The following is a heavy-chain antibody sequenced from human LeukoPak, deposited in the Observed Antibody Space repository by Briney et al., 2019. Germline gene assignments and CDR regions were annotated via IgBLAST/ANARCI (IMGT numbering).Heavy chain of an antibody. J-gene: IGHJ4*02. V-gene: IGHV4-59*11. Sequence: PSETLSLTCTVSGGSIGSHYWSWIRQPPGKGLEWIGYIYYSGSTNYNPSLKSRVTISVDTSKNQFSLKLSSVTAADTAVYYCASTEGIVGTSFDYWGQGTLVTVSS. D-gene: IGHD1-26*01. CDR3: ASTEGIVGTSFDY. CDR2: IYYSGST. CDR1: GGSIGSHY.